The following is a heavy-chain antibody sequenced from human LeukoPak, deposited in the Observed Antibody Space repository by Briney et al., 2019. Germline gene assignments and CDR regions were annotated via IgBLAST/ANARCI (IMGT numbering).Heavy chain of an antibody. CDR3: AKGDFWSGRIGMDV. V-gene: IGHV1-18*01. Sequence: ASVKVSCKASGYTFTSYGISWVRQAPGQGLEWMGWISAYNGNTNYAQKLQGRVTITADESTSTAYMELSSLRSEDTAVYYCAKGDFWSGRIGMDVWGKGTTVTVSS. J-gene: IGHJ6*04. CDR1: GYTFTSYG. CDR2: ISAYNGNT. D-gene: IGHD3-3*01.